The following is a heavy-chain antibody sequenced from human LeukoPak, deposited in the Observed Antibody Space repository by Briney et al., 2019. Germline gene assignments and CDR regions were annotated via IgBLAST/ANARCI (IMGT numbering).Heavy chain of an antibody. Sequence: SGGSLRLSCAASGFTVSSDYMSWVRQAPGKGLEWVSVIYSGGSTYYADSVKGRFTISRDNSKNTLYLQMNSLRAEDTAVYYCARVWRYYDSSGSGPLDYWGQGTLVTVSS. V-gene: IGHV3-66*01. D-gene: IGHD3-22*01. CDR1: GFTVSSDY. J-gene: IGHJ4*02. CDR2: IYSGGST. CDR3: ARVWRYYDSSGSGPLDY.